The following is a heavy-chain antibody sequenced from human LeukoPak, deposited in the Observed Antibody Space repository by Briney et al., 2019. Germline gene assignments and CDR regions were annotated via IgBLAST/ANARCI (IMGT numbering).Heavy chain of an antibody. CDR1: GFTLRTYA. CDR2: ISGSAGFT. J-gene: IGHJ4*01. Sequence: GRSLRLSCVASGFTLRTYAMSWVCQAPGKGLKWVSAISGSAGFTYYADAVRGRFTVSRDISTNTVFLQMDSLRAGDTAVYYCAKEYSGYDFDCWGQGTLVTVSS. CDR3: AKEYSGYDFDC. V-gene: IGHV3-23*01. D-gene: IGHD5-12*01.